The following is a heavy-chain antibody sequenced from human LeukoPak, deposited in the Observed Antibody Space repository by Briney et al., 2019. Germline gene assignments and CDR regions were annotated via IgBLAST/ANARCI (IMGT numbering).Heavy chain of an antibody. CDR3: ARGDDSSGWGGYYYYGMDV. Sequence: SQTLSLTCTVSGGSISSGGYYWSWIRQPPGKGLEWIGEINHSGSTNYNPSLKSRVTISVDTSENQFSLKLSSVTAADTAVYYCARGDDSSGWGGYYYYGMDVWGQGTTVTVSS. V-gene: IGHV4-30-2*01. D-gene: IGHD6-19*01. CDR1: GGSISSGGYY. CDR2: INHSGST. J-gene: IGHJ6*02.